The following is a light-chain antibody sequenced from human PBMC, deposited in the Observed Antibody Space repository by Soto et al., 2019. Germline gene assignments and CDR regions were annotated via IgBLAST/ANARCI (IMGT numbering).Light chain of an antibody. V-gene: IGKV3-20*01. CDR3: QQYNNWPPT. CDR2: DAS. J-gene: IGKJ1*01. CDR1: QSVSSSY. Sequence: EIVLTQSPGTLSLSPGERATLSCRASQSVSSSYLAWYQQKPGQAPRLLIYDASSRATGVPDRFSGSGSGTEFTLTISSLQSEDFAVYYCQQYNNWPPTFGQGTKVDIK.